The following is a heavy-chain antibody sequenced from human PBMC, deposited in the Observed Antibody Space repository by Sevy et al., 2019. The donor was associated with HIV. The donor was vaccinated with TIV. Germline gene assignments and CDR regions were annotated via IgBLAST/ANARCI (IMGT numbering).Heavy chain of an antibody. D-gene: IGHD6-19*01. CDR1: GFTIRTYS. CDR3: ARAYSGGWPQGAWTDY. Sequence: GGSLRLSCAASGFTIRTYSMNWVRQAPGKGLEWLSYISRSSRTIYYADSVEGRFTISRDNAKNSLYLQINSLRAEDTAVYYCARAYSGGWPQGAWTDYWGQGTLVTVSS. CDR2: ISRSSRTI. V-gene: IGHV3-48*01. J-gene: IGHJ4*02.